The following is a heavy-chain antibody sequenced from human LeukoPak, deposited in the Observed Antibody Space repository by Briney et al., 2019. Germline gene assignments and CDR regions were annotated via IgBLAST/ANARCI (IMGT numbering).Heavy chain of an antibody. D-gene: IGHD1-26*01. J-gene: IGHJ3*02. V-gene: IGHV4-39*07. Sequence: SETLSLTCTVSGGSISSSSYYWGWIRQPPGKGLEWIGSIYYSGSTYYNPSLKSRVTISVDTSKNQFSLKLSSVTAADTAVYYCARGGVGAGYDAFDIWGQGTVVTVSS. CDR1: GGSISSSSYY. CDR3: ARGGVGAGYDAFDI. CDR2: IYYSGST.